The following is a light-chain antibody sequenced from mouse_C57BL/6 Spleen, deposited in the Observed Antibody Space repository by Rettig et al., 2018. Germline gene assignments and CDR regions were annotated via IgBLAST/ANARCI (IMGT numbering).Light chain of an antibody. J-gene: IGKJ2*01. V-gene: IGKV5-48*01. CDR1: QSIGTS. CDR2: YAS. CDR3: QQSNSWPYT. Sequence: LTQSPAILSVSPGERVSFSCRASQSIGTSIHWYQQRTNGSPRLLIKYASESISGIPSRFSGSGSGTDFTLSINSVESEDIADYYCQQSNSWPYTFGGGTKLEIK.